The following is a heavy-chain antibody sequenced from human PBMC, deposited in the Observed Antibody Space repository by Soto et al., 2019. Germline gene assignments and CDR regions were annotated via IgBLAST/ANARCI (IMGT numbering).Heavy chain of an antibody. D-gene: IGHD3-22*01. J-gene: IGHJ4*02. CDR1: GGTISSYY. Sequence: QVQLQESGPGLVKPSETLSLTCTVSGGTISSYYWTWIRQPPGKELEYIGHISYSGYTNYNPYPKSRVTISLDTSKTQFSLKLSSVTAADTAVYYCARVISGYLFDYWGQGILVTVSS. CDR2: ISYSGYT. CDR3: ARVISGYLFDY. V-gene: IGHV4-59*01.